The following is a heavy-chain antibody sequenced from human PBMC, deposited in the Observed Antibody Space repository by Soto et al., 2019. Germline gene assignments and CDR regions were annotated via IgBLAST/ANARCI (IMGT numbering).Heavy chain of an antibody. D-gene: IGHD3-22*01. Sequence: ESGGGVVQPGRSLRLSCAASGFTFSSYGMHWVRQAPGKGLEWVAVIWYDGSNKYYADSVKGRFTISRDNSKNTLYLQMXXXXXEDXXXXXXXXXXXXXXXXVVTSYGMDVWGQGTTVTVSS. CDR1: GFTFSSYG. CDR2: IWYDGSNK. CDR3: XXXXXXXXXXVVTSYGMDV. V-gene: IGHV3-33*01. J-gene: IGHJ6*02.